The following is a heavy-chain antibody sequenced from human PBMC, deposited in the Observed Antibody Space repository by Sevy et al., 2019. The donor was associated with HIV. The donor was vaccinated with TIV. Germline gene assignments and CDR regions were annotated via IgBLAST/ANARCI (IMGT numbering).Heavy chain of an antibody. D-gene: IGHD1-1*01. Sequence: GGSLRLSCAASGFTFSSYWMHWVRQGSGKGLVWVSRINSDGSSTYYADSVNGRFTISRDNAKNTLYLQMNSLRAEDTAVYYCARGSSYNWRGDSWGQGTLVTVSS. CDR1: GFTFSSYW. J-gene: IGHJ4*02. CDR2: INSDGSST. CDR3: ARGSSYNWRGDS. V-gene: IGHV3-74*01.